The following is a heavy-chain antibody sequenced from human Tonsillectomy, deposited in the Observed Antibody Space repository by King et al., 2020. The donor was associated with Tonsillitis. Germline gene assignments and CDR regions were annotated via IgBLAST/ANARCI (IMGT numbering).Heavy chain of an antibody. D-gene: IGHD1-26*01. CDR3: ARTLVGADYYYYGMDV. CDR2: IYYSGST. J-gene: IGHJ6*02. Sequence: VQLQESGPGLVKPSETLSLTCTVSGGSVSSGSYYWSWIRQPPGKGLEWIGYIYYSGSTNYNPSLKSRVTISVDTSKNQFSLKLSSVTAADTAVYYCARTLVGADYYYYGMDVWGQGTTVTVSS. CDR1: GGSVSSGSYY. V-gene: IGHV4-61*01.